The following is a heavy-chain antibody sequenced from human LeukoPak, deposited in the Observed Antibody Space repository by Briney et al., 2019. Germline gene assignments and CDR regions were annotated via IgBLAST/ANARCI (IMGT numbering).Heavy chain of an antibody. CDR3: ARETSLAGFASGLGFNY. CDR2: VYGSGYT. CDR1: GASISGWY. Sequence: SETLSLTCSVSGASISGWYWSWIRQPPGKGLEWIGYVYGSGYTNYNPSLKSRVTMSIDTSKNHFSLKLTSVTAADTATYYCARETSLAGFASGLGFNYWGQGILVTVSS. V-gene: IGHV4-59*01. J-gene: IGHJ4*02. D-gene: IGHD6-19*01.